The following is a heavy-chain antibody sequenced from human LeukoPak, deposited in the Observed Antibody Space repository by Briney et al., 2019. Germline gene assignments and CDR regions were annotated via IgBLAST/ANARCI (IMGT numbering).Heavy chain of an antibody. CDR1: GFSFSTYA. D-gene: IGHD3-10*01. Sequence: GGSLRLSCAASGFSFSTYAMSWVRQAPGKGLEWVSSIIATGDSTYYADSVKGRFTISRDNSKNTLYLQMNSLRAEDTAIYYCAKDLRTYGSGIYRLPTVIFNYWGQGTLVTVYS. J-gene: IGHJ4*02. CDR3: AKDLRTYGSGIYRLPTVIFNY. CDR2: IIATGDST. V-gene: IGHV3-23*01.